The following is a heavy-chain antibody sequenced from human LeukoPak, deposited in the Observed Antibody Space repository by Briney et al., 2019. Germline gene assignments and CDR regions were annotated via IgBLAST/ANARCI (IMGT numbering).Heavy chain of an antibody. V-gene: IGHV4-59*01. Sequence: SETLSLTCTVSGGSIRSYYWSWIRQPPGKGLECIGYIYYIGSTNYNPSLKSRVTISLDTSKSQFSLKLTSVTPADTAVYYCARGGIVGSRTNWFDPWGQGILVTVSS. CDR2: IYYIGST. CDR3: ARGGIVGSRTNWFDP. J-gene: IGHJ5*02. CDR1: GGSIRSYY. D-gene: IGHD1-26*01.